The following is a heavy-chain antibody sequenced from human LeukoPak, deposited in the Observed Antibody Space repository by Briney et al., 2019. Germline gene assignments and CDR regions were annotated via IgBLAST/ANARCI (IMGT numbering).Heavy chain of an antibody. CDR1: GYTFTSYG. CDR2: ISAYNGNT. V-gene: IGHV1-18*01. Sequence: ASVKVSCKASGYTFTSYGISWVRQAPGQGLEWMGWISAYNGNTNYAQKLQGRVTMTTDTSTSIAYMELRSLRSDGTAVYYCARVGYCSSTSCYSGHNWFDPWGQGTLVTVSS. J-gene: IGHJ5*02. CDR3: ARVGYCSSTSCYSGHNWFDP. D-gene: IGHD2-2*02.